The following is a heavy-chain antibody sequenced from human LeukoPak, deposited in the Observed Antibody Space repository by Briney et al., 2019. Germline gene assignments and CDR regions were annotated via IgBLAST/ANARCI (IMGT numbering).Heavy chain of an antibody. CDR3: ARELLWFGDPAGAFYI. Sequence: PSETLSLTCTVSGGSISSYYWSWIRQPPGKGLEWSGYIYYSGSTNYNPSLKSRVTISVDTSKNQFSLKLGSVTAADTAVYYCARELLWFGDPAGAFYIWGQGTMVTVSS. CDR1: GGSISSYY. V-gene: IGHV4-59*01. D-gene: IGHD3-10*01. J-gene: IGHJ3*02. CDR2: IYYSGST.